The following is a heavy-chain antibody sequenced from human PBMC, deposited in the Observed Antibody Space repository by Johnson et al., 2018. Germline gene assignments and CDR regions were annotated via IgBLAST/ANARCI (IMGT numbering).Heavy chain of an antibody. J-gene: IGHJ3*02. D-gene: IGHD5-24*01. Sequence: VQLQESGGGLVQPGGSLKLSCAASGFTFSGSAMHWVRQASGKGLEWVGRIRSKANSYATAYAASVKGRFTISRDDSKNPAYLQMNSLKTEDTAVYSCTRHRSGQVHNWVAFDIWGQGTMVTVSS. CDR3: TRHRSGQVHNWVAFDI. V-gene: IGHV3-73*02. CDR1: GFTFSGSA. CDR2: IRSKANSYAT.